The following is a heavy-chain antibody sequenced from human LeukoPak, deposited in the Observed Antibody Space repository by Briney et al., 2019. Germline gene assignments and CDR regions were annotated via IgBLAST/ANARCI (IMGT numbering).Heavy chain of an antibody. CDR1: GFTFSSYA. V-gene: IGHV3-30*01. CDR3: ARDLSMLSLDY. CDR2: ISYDGSNK. J-gene: IGHJ4*02. Sequence: QPGGSLRLSCAASGFTFSSYAMHWVRQAPGKGLEWVAVISYDGSNKYYADSVKGRFTISRDNSKNTLYLQMNSLRAEDTAVYYCARDLSMLSLDYWGQGTLVIVSS. D-gene: IGHD2-8*01.